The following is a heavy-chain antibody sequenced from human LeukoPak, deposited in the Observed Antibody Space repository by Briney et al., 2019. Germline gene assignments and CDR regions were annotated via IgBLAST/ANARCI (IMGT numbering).Heavy chain of an antibody. CDR3: AKDVVVAGTGNWFDP. CDR2: ISGSGGST. J-gene: IGHJ5*02. Sequence: PGGSLRLSCAASGFTFSSYAMSWVRQAPGKGLEWVSAISGSGGSTYYADSVKGRFTTSRDNSKNTLYLQMNSLRAEDTAVYYCAKDVVVAGTGNWFDPWGQGTLVTVSS. V-gene: IGHV3-23*01. D-gene: IGHD6-19*01. CDR1: GFTFSSYA.